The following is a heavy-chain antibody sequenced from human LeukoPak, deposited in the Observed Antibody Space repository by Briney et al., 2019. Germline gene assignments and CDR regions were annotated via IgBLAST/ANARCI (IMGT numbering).Heavy chain of an antibody. V-gene: IGHV1-3*03. CDR3: ARGLQLRPYYYYYMDV. D-gene: IGHD5-24*01. J-gene: IGHJ6*03. CDR2: INAGNGNT. Sequence: ASVKVSCKASGYTFTSYAMHWVRQAPGQRLEWMGWINAGNGNTKYSQEFQGRVTITRNTSISTAYMELSSLRSEDTAVYYCARGLQLRPYYYYYMDVWGKGTTVTVSS. CDR1: GYTFTSYA.